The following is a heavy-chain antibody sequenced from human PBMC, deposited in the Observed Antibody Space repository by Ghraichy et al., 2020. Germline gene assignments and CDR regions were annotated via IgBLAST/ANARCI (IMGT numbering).Heavy chain of an antibody. Sequence: SQTLSLTCTVSGGSISSSSYYWGWIRQPPGKGLEWIGSIYYSGSTYYNPSLKSRVTISVDTSKNQFSLKLSSVTAADTAVYYCARHTSGYGDYAFNARYYYYYYGMDVWGQGTTVTVSS. CDR1: GGSISSSSYY. CDR3: ARHTSGYGDYAFNARYYYYYYGMDV. D-gene: IGHD4-17*01. CDR2: IYYSGST. V-gene: IGHV4-39*01. J-gene: IGHJ6*02.